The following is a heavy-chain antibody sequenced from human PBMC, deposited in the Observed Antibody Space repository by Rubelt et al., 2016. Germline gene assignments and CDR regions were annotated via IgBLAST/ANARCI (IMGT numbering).Heavy chain of an antibody. CDR2: ISAYNGNT. V-gene: IGHV1-18*01. J-gene: IGHJ4*02. D-gene: IGHD3-16*02. Sequence: QVQLVQSGAEVKKPGASVKVSCKASGYTFTSYGISWVRQAPGQGLEWMGWISAYNGNTNYAQKRQGRVTMTTDTSTSTAYMELRSLRSDETAVYYCARNLIMITFGGVIVPPDYWGQGTLVTVSS. CDR3: ARNLIMITFGGVIVPPDY. CDR1: GYTFTSYG.